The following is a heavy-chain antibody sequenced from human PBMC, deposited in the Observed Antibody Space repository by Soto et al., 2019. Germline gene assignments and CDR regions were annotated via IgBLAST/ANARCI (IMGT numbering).Heavy chain of an antibody. Sequence: QVQLVESGGGVVQPGRSLRLSCAASGFTFSSYAMHWVRQAPGKGLEWVAVISYDGSNKYYADSVKGRFTISRDNSKNXXYXQXXSLRAEDTAVYYCARDRRCSGGSCYSRYYYYGMDVWGQGTTVTVSS. CDR3: ARDRRCSGGSCYSRYYYYGMDV. V-gene: IGHV3-30-3*01. D-gene: IGHD2-15*01. CDR2: ISYDGSNK. CDR1: GFTFSSYA. J-gene: IGHJ6*02.